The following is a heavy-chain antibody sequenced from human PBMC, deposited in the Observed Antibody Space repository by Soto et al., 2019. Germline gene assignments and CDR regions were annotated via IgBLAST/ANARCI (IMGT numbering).Heavy chain of an antibody. CDR1: GYNFATYW. CDR3: ARAYYYAAGSYYTPDY. CDR2: IYPGDSET. V-gene: IGHV5-51*01. J-gene: IGHJ4*02. Sequence: GESLKISCKGSGYNFATYWIGWVRQMPGKGLEWMGIIYPGDSETRYSPSFEGQVTISADKSITTAFLRWSSLEASDSAMYYCARAYYYAAGSYYTPDYWGQGTLVTVSS. D-gene: IGHD3-10*01.